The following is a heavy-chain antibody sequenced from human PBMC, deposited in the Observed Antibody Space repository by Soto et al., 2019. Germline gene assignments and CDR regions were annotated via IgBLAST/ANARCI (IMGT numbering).Heavy chain of an antibody. V-gene: IGHV1-69*01. J-gene: IGHJ3*02. CDR2: IIPIFGTA. Sequence: QVQLVQSGAEVKKPGSSVKVSCKASGGTFSSYAISWVRQAPGQGLEWMGGIIPIFGTANYAQKFQGRVTITADESTSTAYMELSSLRSEDTAVYYCAREKGQPSYGDYSAFDIWGQGTMVTVSS. CDR1: GGTFSSYA. D-gene: IGHD5-18*01. CDR3: AREKGQPSYGDYSAFDI.